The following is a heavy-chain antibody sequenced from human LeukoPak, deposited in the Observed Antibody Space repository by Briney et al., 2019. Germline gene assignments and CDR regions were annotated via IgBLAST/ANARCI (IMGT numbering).Heavy chain of an antibody. J-gene: IGHJ1*01. Sequence: SETPPLTCTVSGGSISSSSYYWGWIRQPPGEGLEWIGTIYSGGRTYYNPSLRHRVTISVDTSKNQFSLKLSSVTAADTAVYYCATPEASSLNYFHLWGQGTLVTVSS. CDR1: GGSISSSSYY. D-gene: IGHD6-13*01. CDR2: IYSGGRT. V-gene: IGHV4-39*05. CDR3: ATPEASSLNYFHL.